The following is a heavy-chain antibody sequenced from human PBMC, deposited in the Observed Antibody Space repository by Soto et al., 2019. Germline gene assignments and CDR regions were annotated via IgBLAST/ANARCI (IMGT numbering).Heavy chain of an antibody. V-gene: IGHV3-20*04. D-gene: IGHD4-17*01. Sequence: TGGSLRLSCAASGFPFDDYGMSWVRQAPGKGLEWVSGINRDGGSTGYSDSVKGRFTTSRDNAKTSLYLQMNSLRAEDTAFYYCARSPGYYGDFFDYWGQGTLVTVSS. CDR1: GFPFDDYG. J-gene: IGHJ4*02. CDR3: ARSPGYYGDFFDY. CDR2: INRDGGST.